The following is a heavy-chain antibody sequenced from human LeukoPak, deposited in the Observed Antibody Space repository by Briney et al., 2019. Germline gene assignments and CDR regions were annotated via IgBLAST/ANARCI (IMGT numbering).Heavy chain of an antibody. CDR1: GGSISSYY. CDR3: ALFDWLFLGKY. J-gene: IGHJ4*02. V-gene: IGHV4-59*01. CDR2: ICYSGST. D-gene: IGHD3-9*01. Sequence: SETLSLTCTVSGGSISSYYWSWIRQPPGKGLEWIGYICYSGSTNYNPSLKSRVTISVDTSKNQFSLKLSSVTAADTAVYYCALFDWLFLGKYWGQGTLVTVSS.